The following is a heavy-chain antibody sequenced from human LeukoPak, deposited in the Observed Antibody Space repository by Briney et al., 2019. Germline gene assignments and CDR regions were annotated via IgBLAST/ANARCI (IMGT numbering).Heavy chain of an antibody. D-gene: IGHD3-22*01. J-gene: IGHJ1*01. Sequence: GGSLRLSCAASGFTFSSSAMSWVRQAPGKGLEWVSAISNNGGYTYYADSVQGRFTISRDNSKNTLFLQMNSLRAEDSAVYYCAADRERDPSCYYLVGGQGTLITVSS. CDR1: GFTFSSSA. V-gene: IGHV3-23*01. CDR3: AADRERDPSCYYLV. CDR2: ISNNGGYT.